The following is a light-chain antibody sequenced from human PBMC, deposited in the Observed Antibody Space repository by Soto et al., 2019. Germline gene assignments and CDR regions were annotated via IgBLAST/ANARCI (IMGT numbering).Light chain of an antibody. CDR2: GAS. Sequence: EVVLTQSSGTLSLSPGERATLSCRASQSVSSSYLAWYQQRPGQAPRLLIYGASNRATGIPDRFSGSGSGTDFTLTISRLEPEDFAVYYCQDYGSSRTFGEGTK. V-gene: IGKV3-20*01. CDR3: QDYGSSRT. J-gene: IGKJ1*01. CDR1: QSVSSSY.